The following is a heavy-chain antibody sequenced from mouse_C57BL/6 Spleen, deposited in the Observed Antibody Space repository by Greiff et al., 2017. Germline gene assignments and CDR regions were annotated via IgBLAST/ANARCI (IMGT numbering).Heavy chain of an antibody. CDR3: ARGLRRDYAMDY. CDR1: GYTFTDYY. CDR2: IYPGSGNT. V-gene: IGHV1-76*01. D-gene: IGHD2-2*01. J-gene: IGHJ4*01. Sequence: VQRVESGAELVRPGASVKLSCKASGYTFTDYYINWVKQRPGQGLEWIARIYPGSGNTYYNEKFKGKATLTAEKSSSTAYMQLSSLTSEDSAVYFCARGLRRDYAMDYWGQGTSVTVSS.